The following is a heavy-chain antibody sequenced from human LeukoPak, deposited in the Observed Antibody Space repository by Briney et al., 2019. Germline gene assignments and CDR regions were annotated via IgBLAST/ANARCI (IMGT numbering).Heavy chain of an antibody. Sequence: GASVKVSCKASGYTFTSYYMHWVRQAPGQGLEWMGIINPSGGSTSYAQKFRGRVTMTWDTSTSTVYMELSSLRSEDTAVYYCARWWDDGSGYSYSYGMDVWGQGTTVTVSS. V-gene: IGHV1-46*01. CDR1: GYTFTSYY. CDR2: INPSGGST. CDR3: ARWWDDGSGYSYSYGMDV. J-gene: IGHJ6*02. D-gene: IGHD3-22*01.